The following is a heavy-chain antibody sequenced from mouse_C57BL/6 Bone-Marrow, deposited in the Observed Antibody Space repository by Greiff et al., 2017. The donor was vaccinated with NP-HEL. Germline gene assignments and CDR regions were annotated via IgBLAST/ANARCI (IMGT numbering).Heavy chain of an antibody. D-gene: IGHD1-1*01. CDR3: ARKGLRKDFDY. CDR1: GYTFTSYW. CDR2: IDPSDSAT. V-gene: IGHV1-52*01. J-gene: IGHJ2*01. Sequence: QVQLQQPGAELVRPGSSVKLSCKASGYTFTSYWMHWVKQRPIQGLEWIGNIDPSDSATHYNQKFKDKATLTVDKSSSTAYMQLSSLTSEDSAVYYCARKGLRKDFDYWGQGTTLTVSS.